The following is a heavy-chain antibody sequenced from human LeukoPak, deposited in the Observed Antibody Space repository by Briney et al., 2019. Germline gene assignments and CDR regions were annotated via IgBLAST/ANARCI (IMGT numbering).Heavy chain of an antibody. CDR2: IIPIFGTA. V-gene: IGHV1-69*05. CDR3: AVYYDSSGYYYSYFDY. J-gene: IGHJ4*02. D-gene: IGHD3-22*01. Sequence: ASVKVSCKXSGGTFSSYAISWVRQAPGQGLEWMGRIIPIFGTANYAQKCQGRVTITTDESTSTAYMELSSLRSEDTAVYYCAVYYDSSGYYYSYFDYWGQGTLVTVSS. CDR1: GGTFSSYA.